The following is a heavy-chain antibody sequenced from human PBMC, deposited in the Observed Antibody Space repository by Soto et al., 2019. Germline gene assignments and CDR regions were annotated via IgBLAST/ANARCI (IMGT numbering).Heavy chain of an antibody. CDR3: ARVDLGYFSSTSCYTFYYYGMDV. CDR2: ISAYNGNT. V-gene: IGHV1-18*01. Sequence: QVQLVQSGAEVKKPGASVKVSCKASGYTFTSYGISWVRQAPGQGLEWMGWISAYNGNTNYAQKLQGRVTMTTDTSTSTAYMELRSLRSDDTAVYYCARVDLGYFSSTSCYTFYYYGMDVWGQGTTVTVSS. CDR1: GYTFTSYG. D-gene: IGHD2-2*02. J-gene: IGHJ6*02.